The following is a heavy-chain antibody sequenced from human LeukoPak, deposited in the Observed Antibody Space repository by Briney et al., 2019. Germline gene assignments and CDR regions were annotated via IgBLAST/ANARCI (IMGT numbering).Heavy chain of an antibody. Sequence: SETLSLTCTVSGGSISSYYWSWIRQPPGKGLEWIGYIYYSGSTNYNPSLKSRVTISVDTSKNQFSPKLSSVTAADTAVYYCARMSAPPVGMDVWGQGTTVTVSS. CDR1: GGSISSYY. V-gene: IGHV4-59*01. J-gene: IGHJ6*02. CDR3: ARMSAPPVGMDV. CDR2: IYYSGST.